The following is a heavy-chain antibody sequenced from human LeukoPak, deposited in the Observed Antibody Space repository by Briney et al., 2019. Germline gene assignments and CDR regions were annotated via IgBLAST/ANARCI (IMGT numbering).Heavy chain of an antibody. CDR2: ISGSGGST. V-gene: IGHV3-23*01. CDR3: ARRPRPHLSIAARRVYYYGMDV. CDR1: GFTFSSYA. J-gene: IGHJ6*02. Sequence: GGSLRLSCAASGFTFSSYAMSWVRQAPGKGLEWVSAISGSGGSTYYADSVKGRFTISRDNSKNTLYLQMNSLRAEDTAVYYCARRPRPHLSIAARRVYYYGMDVWGQGTTVTVSS. D-gene: IGHD6-6*01.